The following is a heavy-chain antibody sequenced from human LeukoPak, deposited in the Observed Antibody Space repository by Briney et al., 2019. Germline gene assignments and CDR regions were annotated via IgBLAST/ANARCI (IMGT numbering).Heavy chain of an antibody. CDR1: GFTFSSYW. CDR3: ARIRKSGYIFGSYYYYGMDV. J-gene: IGHJ6*02. D-gene: IGHD5-18*01. CDR2: IKQHGTER. V-gene: IGHV3-7*04. Sequence: GGSLRLSCAASGFTFSSYWMSWVRQAPGRGLEWVANIKQHGTERYYVDSVKGRFTISRDNAKNSLYLQMNSLRAEDTAVYYCARIRKSGYIFGSYYYYGMDVWGQGTTVTVSS.